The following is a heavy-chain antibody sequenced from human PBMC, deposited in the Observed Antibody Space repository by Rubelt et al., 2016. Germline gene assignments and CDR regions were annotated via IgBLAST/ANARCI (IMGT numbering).Heavy chain of an antibody. CDR3: ARAFFAGPYSGSWYW. CDR2: INPNSGGT. CDR1: GYTFTGYY. J-gene: IGHJ4*02. D-gene: IGHD6-13*01. V-gene: IGHV1-2*02. Sequence: QVQLVQSGAEVKKPGASVKVSCKASGYTFTGYYMHWVRQAPGQGLEWMGWINPNSGGTNYAQKFQGRVTMTRDTSISTAYMELGRLRADDTAVYYCARAFFAGPYSGSWYWWGQGTLVTVSS.